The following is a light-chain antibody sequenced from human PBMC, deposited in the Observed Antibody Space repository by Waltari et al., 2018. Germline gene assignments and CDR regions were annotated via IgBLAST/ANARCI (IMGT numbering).Light chain of an antibody. CDR1: QSVLYSSNNKNY. J-gene: IGKJ2*01. CDR2: WAS. V-gene: IGKV4-1*01. Sequence: DIVMTQSPDSLAVSLGERATINCKSSQSVLYSSNNKNYLAWYQQKQGQPPKLLIYWASTRESGVPDRFSGRGSGTDFTLTISSLQAEDVAVYYCQQYYSTPQTFGQGTKLEIK. CDR3: QQYYSTPQT.